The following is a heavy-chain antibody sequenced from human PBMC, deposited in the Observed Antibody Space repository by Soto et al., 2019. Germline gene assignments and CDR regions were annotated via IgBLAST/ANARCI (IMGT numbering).Heavy chain of an antibody. Sequence: QVHLMQSGAEVKKPGSSVKVSCKASGGTFGSDAITWVRQAPGQGLEWVGRIIPIFGTTNYAQNLQGRVTISADKSTLTSYMELHSLTSDDTALYYCARDRTDSGYHTNWLDPWGQGTQVTVSS. CDR3: ARDRTDSGYHTNWLDP. V-gene: IGHV1-69*06. D-gene: IGHD3-22*01. CDR1: GGTFGSDA. CDR2: IIPIFGTT. J-gene: IGHJ5*02.